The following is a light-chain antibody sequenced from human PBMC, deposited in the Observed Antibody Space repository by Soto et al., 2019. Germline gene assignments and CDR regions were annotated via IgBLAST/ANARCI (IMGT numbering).Light chain of an antibody. J-gene: IGKJ5*01. CDR1: QNINTW. CDR2: AAS. V-gene: IGKV1D-12*01. CDR3: QQADSFPIT. Sequence: DIQMTQSPSSVSASVGDSVTITCRASQNINTWLAWFQQKPGEAPKLLIYAASSLQSGVPSRFSGSGSGTDFTLTISSLQPEDFATYYCQQADSFPITFGQGTRLEMK.